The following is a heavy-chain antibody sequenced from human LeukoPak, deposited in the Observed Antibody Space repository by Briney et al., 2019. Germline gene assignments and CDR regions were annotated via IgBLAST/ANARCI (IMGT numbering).Heavy chain of an antibody. Sequence: GGSLRLSCAASGFTFSDYYMTWIRQAPGKGLEWLSYISNTGSTVFYADSVMGRFTVSKDNAKRSLYLQIKSLRDDDTAVYHCALGTINKDYYFGMDVWGQGTTVTVSS. CDR2: ISNTGSTV. CDR1: GFTFSDYY. J-gene: IGHJ6*02. V-gene: IGHV3-11*01. CDR3: ALGTINKDYYFGMDV. D-gene: IGHD2-8*01.